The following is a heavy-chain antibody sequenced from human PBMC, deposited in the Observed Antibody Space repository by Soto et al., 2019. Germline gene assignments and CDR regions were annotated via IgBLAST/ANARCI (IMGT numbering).Heavy chain of an antibody. J-gene: IGHJ4*02. CDR1: GFTFSSYA. Sequence: GGSLRLSCAASGFTFSSYAMHWVRQAPGKGLEWVAVISYDGSNKYYADSVKGRFTISRDNSKNTLYLQMNSLRAEDTAVYYCARGSGTTLGRTDLDYWGQGTLVTVSS. D-gene: IGHD1-7*01. CDR3: ARGSGTTLGRTDLDY. CDR2: ISYDGSNK. V-gene: IGHV3-30-3*01.